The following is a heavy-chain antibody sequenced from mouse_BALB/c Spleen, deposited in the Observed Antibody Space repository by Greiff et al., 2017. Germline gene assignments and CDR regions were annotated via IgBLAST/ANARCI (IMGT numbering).Heavy chain of an antibody. J-gene: IGHJ3*01. Sequence: EVKLVESGGGLVQPGGSLKLSCAASGFDFSRYWMSWVRQAPGKGLEWIGEINPDSSTINYTPSLKDKFIISRDNAKNTLYLQMSKVRSEDTALYYCARPEITTVPWFAYWGQGTLVTVSA. CDR3: ARPEITTVPWFAY. CDR2: INPDSSTI. CDR1: GFDFSRYW. D-gene: IGHD2-4*01. V-gene: IGHV4-1*02.